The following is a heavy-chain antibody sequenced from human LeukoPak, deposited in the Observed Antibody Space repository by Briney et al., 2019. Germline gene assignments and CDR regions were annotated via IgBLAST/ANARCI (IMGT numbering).Heavy chain of an antibody. V-gene: IGHV4-34*01. Sequence: SETLSLTCAVYGGSFSGYYWSWIRQPPGKGLEWIGEINHSGSTNYNPSLKSRVTISVDTSKNQFSLKLSSVTAADTAVYYCARGKGVRITMVRGVHFDYWGQGTLVTVSS. CDR3: ARGKGVRITMVRGVHFDY. CDR1: GGSFSGYY. CDR2: INHSGST. D-gene: IGHD3-10*01. J-gene: IGHJ4*02.